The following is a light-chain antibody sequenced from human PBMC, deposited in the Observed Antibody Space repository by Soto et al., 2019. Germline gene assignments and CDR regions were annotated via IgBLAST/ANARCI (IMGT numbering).Light chain of an antibody. CDR2: GAS. CDR1: QSVSSN. J-gene: IGKJ4*01. CDR3: QQYNNWLFT. V-gene: IGKV3-15*01. Sequence: EIVMTQSPATLSVSPGERATLSCRASQSVSSNLAWYQQKPGQAPRLLICGASTRATGIPARFSGSGSGTEFTLTISSLQSEDFAVYYCQQYNNWLFTFGGGTKVEIK.